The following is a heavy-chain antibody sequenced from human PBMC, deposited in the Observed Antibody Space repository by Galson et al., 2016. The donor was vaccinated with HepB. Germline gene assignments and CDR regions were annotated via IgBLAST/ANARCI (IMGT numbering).Heavy chain of an antibody. Sequence: SVKVSCKAFAYTFINYYIHRVRQAPGQGLEWMGIINPGGGSTGYAPKFQGRVTMTSDTSTSTVYMELKSLRYEDTAVYYCAGFGDLLTGYHSFGDLRGSFDLWGRGTLVSVSS. CDR1: AYTFINYY. CDR2: INPGGGST. D-gene: IGHD3-9*01. J-gene: IGHJ2*01. CDR3: AGFGDLLTGYHSFGDLRGSFDL. V-gene: IGHV1-46*01.